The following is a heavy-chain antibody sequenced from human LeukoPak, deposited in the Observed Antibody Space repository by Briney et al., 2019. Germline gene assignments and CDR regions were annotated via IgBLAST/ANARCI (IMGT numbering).Heavy chain of an antibody. J-gene: IGHJ4*02. CDR1: GFTFSSYS. V-gene: IGHV3-48*04. CDR3: ARAGYCSSASCYLRGHYHY. Sequence: GGSLRLSCAASGFTFSSYSMSWVRQPPGKGLEWVSYISSGSSTIYYADSVKGRFTISRDNAKNSLYLQMNSLRAEDTALYYSARAGYCSSASCYLRGHYHYWGQGTPVTVSS. D-gene: IGHD2-2*01. CDR2: ISSGSSTI.